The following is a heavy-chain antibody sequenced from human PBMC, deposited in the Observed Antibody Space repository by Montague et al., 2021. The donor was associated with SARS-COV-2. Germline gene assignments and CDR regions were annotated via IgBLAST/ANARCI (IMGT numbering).Heavy chain of an antibody. V-gene: IGHV3-30*18. CDR1: GFSFNNFA. Sequence: SLRLSCAASGFSFNNFAMHWVRQAPGQGLEWVAVISYEGSIQYYADSVKGRFAISRDWSKNTLYLQMSSLRPEDTAVYYCAKDATIFWFGRGRGTFDHWGRGTLVAVSS. D-gene: IGHD3-10*01. J-gene: IGHJ4*02. CDR3: AKDATIFWFGRGRGTFDH. CDR2: ISYEGSIQ.